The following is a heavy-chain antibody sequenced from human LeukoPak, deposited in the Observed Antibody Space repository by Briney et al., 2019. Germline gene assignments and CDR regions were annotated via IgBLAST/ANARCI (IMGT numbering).Heavy chain of an antibody. CDR2: IYYSGTT. Sequence: SETLSLTCTVSGGSVSSNTYYWAWIRQPPGKGLEWIGSIYYSGTTSYNPSLKSRVTISVDTSKNQFSLQLNSVTPEDTAVYYCARDLYYFDYWGQGTLVTVSS. V-gene: IGHV4-39*07. J-gene: IGHJ4*02. CDR1: GGSVSSNTYY. CDR3: ARDLYYFDY.